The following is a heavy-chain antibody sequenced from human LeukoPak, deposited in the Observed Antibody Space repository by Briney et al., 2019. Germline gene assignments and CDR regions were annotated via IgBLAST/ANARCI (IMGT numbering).Heavy chain of an antibody. D-gene: IGHD5-18*01. CDR3: ATNSYGYVFSPDY. V-gene: IGHV1-69*04. CDR2: IIPTLGIT. CDR1: GGTFSNYA. J-gene: IGHJ4*02. Sequence: ASVKVSCKASGGTFSNYAISWVRQAPGQGLEWMGRIIPTLGITNYAQKFQGRVTITADKSTSTAYMELSSLRSEDTAVYYCATNSYGYVFSPDYWGQGTLVTVSS.